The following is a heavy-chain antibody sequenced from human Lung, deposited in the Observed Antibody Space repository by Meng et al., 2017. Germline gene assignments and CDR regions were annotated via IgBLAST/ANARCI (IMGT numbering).Heavy chain of an antibody. Sequence: QVQLPQWGEGLVKPSETLALTFVVSGGSFSDYYWSWIRQPPGKGLEWIGEINHSGSTNYNPSLESRATISVDTSQNNLSLKLSSVTAADSAVYYCARGPTTMAHDFDYWGQGTLVTVSS. CDR2: INHSGST. CDR1: GGSFSDYY. CDR3: ARGPTTMAHDFDY. D-gene: IGHD4-11*01. J-gene: IGHJ4*02. V-gene: IGHV4-34*01.